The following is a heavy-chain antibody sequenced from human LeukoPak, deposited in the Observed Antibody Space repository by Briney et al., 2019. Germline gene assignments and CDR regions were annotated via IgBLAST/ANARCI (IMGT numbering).Heavy chain of an antibody. CDR2: TYFSGST. D-gene: IGHD3-3*01. CDR3: ARAGHDFWSGYYTHRPFDY. J-gene: IGHJ4*02. V-gene: IGHV4-39*07. CDR1: GGSISSSSYY. Sequence: SETLSLTCTLSGGSISSSSYYWGWPRDPPGKGLEWTGRTYFSGSTNYNPSLKSGVTISVDTSKNQFSLKLSSVTAADTAVYYCARAGHDFWSGYYTHRPFDYWGQGTLVTVSS.